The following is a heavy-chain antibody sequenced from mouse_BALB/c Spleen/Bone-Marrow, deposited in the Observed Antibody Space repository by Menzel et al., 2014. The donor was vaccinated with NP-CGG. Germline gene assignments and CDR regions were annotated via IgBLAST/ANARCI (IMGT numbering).Heavy chain of an antibody. CDR2: ISSGGSST. V-gene: IGHV5-6*01. D-gene: IGHD3-2*02. Sequence: EVKVVESGGDLVKPGGFLKLSCVASGFTFSSYGMSWVSQTPDKRLEWVATISSGGSSTYYPASVKGRFTISRDNAKSTLYLQMSSLNSEDTAMYYCTRRPLQANSYFDCWGQGTTITVSS. J-gene: IGHJ2*01. CDR3: TRRPLQANSYFDC. CDR1: GFTFSSYG.